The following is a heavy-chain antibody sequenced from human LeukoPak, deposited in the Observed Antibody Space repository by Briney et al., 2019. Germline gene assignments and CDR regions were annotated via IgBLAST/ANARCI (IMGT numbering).Heavy chain of an antibody. CDR2: IGSAGYT. CDR1: GFTFDNND. CDR3: ARDEDAF. V-gene: IGHV3-13*01. J-gene: IGHJ4*02. Sequence: GGALRLSCEVSGFTFDNNDMHWVRQSTGKGLEWVSAIGSAGYTYYAESVRGRFTISRDNAKNSLYLQMNSLRDEDTAVYYCARDEDAFGGQGTLVTVSS.